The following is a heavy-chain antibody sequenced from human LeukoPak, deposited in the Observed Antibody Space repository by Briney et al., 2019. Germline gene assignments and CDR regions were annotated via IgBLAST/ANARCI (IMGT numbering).Heavy chain of an antibody. CDR1: GGSISSYY. CDR3: ARGRSSMVRGYYYYYMDV. CDR2: IYYSGST. D-gene: IGHD3-10*01. J-gene: IGHJ6*03. V-gene: IGHV4-59*01. Sequence: SETLSLTCTVSGGSISSYYWSWIRQPPGKGLEWIGYIYYSGSTNYNPSLKSRVTISVDTSKNQFSLKLSSVTAAYTAVYYCARGRSSMVRGYYYYYMDVWGKGTTVTISS.